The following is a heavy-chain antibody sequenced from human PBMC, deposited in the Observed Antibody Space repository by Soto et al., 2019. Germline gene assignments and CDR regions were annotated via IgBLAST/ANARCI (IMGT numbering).Heavy chain of an antibody. CDR2: ISYDARDK. Sequence: QVQVVESGGGVVQPGRSLRLSCAASGFNFRSHAINWVRQAPGKGLEWVAGISYDARDKYYADSVRGRLTISRDDSKNTVFLQMNSLRVEDTAVCYCVRPRSDYFHFGLDLWGQGTTVTVSS. V-gene: IGHV3-30*04. D-gene: IGHD2-15*01. J-gene: IGHJ6*02. CDR1: GFNFRSHA. CDR3: VRPRSDYFHFGLDL.